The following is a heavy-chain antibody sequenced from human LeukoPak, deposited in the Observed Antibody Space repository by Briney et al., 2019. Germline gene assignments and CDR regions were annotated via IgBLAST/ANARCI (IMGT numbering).Heavy chain of an antibody. CDR2: INHSGST. CDR3: ARAYEYYYDSSGSRGTRRYNWFDP. J-gene: IGHJ5*02. Sequence: SETLSLTCAVYGGSFSGYYWSWIRQPPGKGLEWIGEINHSGSTNYNPSLKSRVTISVDTSKNQFSLKLSSVTAADTAVYYCARAYEYYYDSSGSRGTRRYNWFDPWGQGTLVTVSS. D-gene: IGHD3-22*01. V-gene: IGHV4-34*01. CDR1: GGSFSGYY.